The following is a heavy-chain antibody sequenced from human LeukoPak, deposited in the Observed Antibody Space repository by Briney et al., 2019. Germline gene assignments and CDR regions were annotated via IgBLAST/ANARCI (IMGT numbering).Heavy chain of an antibody. J-gene: IGHJ4*02. CDR2: IIPIFGTA. CDR3: AHLAAAGTGFDY. Sequence: ASVKVSCKASGGTFSSYAISWVRQAPGQGLEWMGGIIPIFGTANYAQKFQGRVTITADKSTSTAYMELSSLRSEDTAVYYCAHLAAAGTGFDYWGQGTLVTVSS. D-gene: IGHD6-13*01. CDR1: GGTFSSYA. V-gene: IGHV1-69*06.